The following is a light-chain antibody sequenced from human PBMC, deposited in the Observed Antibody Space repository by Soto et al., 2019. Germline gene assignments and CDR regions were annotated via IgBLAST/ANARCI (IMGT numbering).Light chain of an antibody. CDR1: SSNIGNNA. CDR2: YDD. V-gene: IGLV1-36*01. CDR3: ATWDDSLNGWV. Sequence: QSVLTQPPSVSVAPRQRVTIFCSGSSSNIGNNAVHWYQQLPGKAPKLLIYYDDLLPSGVSDRFSGSKSGTSASLAISGLQSEDEADYYCATWDDSLNGWVFGGGTQLTVL. J-gene: IGLJ3*02.